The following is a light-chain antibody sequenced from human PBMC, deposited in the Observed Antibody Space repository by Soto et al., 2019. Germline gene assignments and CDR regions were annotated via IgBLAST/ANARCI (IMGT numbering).Light chain of an antibody. CDR1: SSDVGGYNY. V-gene: IGLV2-14*01. CDR2: EVS. J-gene: IGLJ1*01. CDR3: SSFTSSSTRV. Sequence: QSALTQPASVSGSPGQSITISCTGTSSDVGGYNYVSWYQQHPGKAPKLMIFEVSNRPSGVSNRFSGSKSGNTDSLTISGLQAEDEADYYVSSFTSSSTRVFGTGTKVTVL.